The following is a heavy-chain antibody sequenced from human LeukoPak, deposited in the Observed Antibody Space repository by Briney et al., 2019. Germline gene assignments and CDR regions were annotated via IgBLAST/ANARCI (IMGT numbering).Heavy chain of an antibody. CDR2: IYYSGST. CDR1: GGSISTYY. J-gene: IGHJ4*02. Sequence: SETLSLTCTVSGGSISTYYWNWIRQPPGKGLEWIGYIYYSGSTNYNPSLKSRVTISIDTSKNQFSLNLTSVTAADTAVYYCARGGIRQTFDNWGQGTLVTVSS. V-gene: IGHV4-59*01. CDR3: ARGGIRQTFDN. D-gene: IGHD3-3*02.